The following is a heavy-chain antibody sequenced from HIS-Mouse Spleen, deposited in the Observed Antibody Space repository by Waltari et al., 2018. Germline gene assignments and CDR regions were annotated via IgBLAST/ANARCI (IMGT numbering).Heavy chain of an antibody. CDR2: NYPDDSDT. Sequence: EVQLVQSGAEVKKPGESLKISCKGYGYSFTSYWTGWVSQMPGKGLEWMGINYPDDSDTGYSPSFQGQVTISADKSISTAYLQWSSLKASDNAMYYCARRYSSSWFDYWGQGTLVTVSS. CDR1: GYSFTSYW. J-gene: IGHJ4*02. D-gene: IGHD6-13*01. CDR3: ARRYSSSWFDY. V-gene: IGHV5-51*03.